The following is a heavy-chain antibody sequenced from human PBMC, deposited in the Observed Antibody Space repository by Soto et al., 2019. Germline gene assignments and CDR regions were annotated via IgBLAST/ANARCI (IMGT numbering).Heavy chain of an antibody. V-gene: IGHV3-73*02. CDR1: GFTFSGSA. D-gene: IGHD2-21*02. CDR2: IRDKANRYAT. Sequence: EVQLVESGGGLVQPGGSLKLSCAASGFTFSGSAMHWVRQASGKGLEWVGRIRDKANRYATAYTASVKGRFTISSDDSKNTAYLQMNSLKTEDTAVYYCTRLYCGGDCDFDSWGQGTLVTVSS. CDR3: TRLYCGGDCDFDS. J-gene: IGHJ4*02.